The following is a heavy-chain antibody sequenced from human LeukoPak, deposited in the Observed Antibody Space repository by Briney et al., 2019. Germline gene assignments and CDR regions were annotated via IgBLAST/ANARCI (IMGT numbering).Heavy chain of an antibody. Sequence: PGGSLRLSCAASGFTFDDYGMSWVRQAPGKGLEWDSGINWNGGSTGYADSVKGRFTISRDNAKNSLYLQMNSLRAEDTALYYCARGTLKAAVTDFDYWGQGTLVTVSS. J-gene: IGHJ4*02. V-gene: IGHV3-20*04. CDR1: GFTFDDYG. D-gene: IGHD6-13*01. CDR2: INWNGGST. CDR3: ARGTLKAAVTDFDY.